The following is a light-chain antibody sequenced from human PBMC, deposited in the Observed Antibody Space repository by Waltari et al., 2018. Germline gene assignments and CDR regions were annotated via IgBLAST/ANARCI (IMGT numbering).Light chain of an antibody. CDR1: SSDVGGYNY. CDR2: DVI. J-gene: IGLJ2*01. CDR3: SSYISSSTLEL. Sequence: QSALTQPASVSGSPGQSITISCTGTSSDVGGYNYVSWYQQHPGKAPKLMIYDVINRPSGFSNRFSCSKSGNTASLTISGLQAEDEADYYCSSYISSSTLELFGGGTSLTVL. V-gene: IGLV2-14*03.